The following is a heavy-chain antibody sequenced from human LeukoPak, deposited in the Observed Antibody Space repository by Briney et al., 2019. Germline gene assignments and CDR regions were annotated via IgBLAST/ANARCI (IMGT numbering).Heavy chain of an antibody. CDR1: GFTFSSYA. J-gene: IGHJ6*02. CDR2: ISYDGSNK. CDR3: ARDLSGSGWFDYYYYGMDV. D-gene: IGHD6-19*01. Sequence: GGSLRLSCAASGFTFSSYAMHWVRQAPGKGLEWVAVISYDGSNKYYADSVKGRFTISRDKSKNTLYLQMNSLRAEDTAVYYCARDLSGSGWFDYYYYGMDVWGQGTTVTVSS. V-gene: IGHV3-30-3*01.